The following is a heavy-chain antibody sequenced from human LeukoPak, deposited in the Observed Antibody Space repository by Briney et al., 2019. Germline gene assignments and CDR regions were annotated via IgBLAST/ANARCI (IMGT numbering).Heavy chain of an antibody. CDR1: GGSFSGYY. J-gene: IGHJ4*02. D-gene: IGHD5-18*01. V-gene: IGHV4-34*01. Sequence: PSETLSLTCAVYGGSFSGYYWSWIRQPPGKGLEWLGEINHSGSTNYNPSLKSRVTISVDTSKNQFSLKLSSVTAADTAVYYCARVGYSYGQYYFDYWGQGTLVTVSS. CDR3: ARVGYSYGQYYFDY. CDR2: INHSGST.